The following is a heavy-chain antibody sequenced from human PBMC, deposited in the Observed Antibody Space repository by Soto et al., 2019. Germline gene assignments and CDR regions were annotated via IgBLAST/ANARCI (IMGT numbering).Heavy chain of an antibody. J-gene: IGHJ4*02. CDR1: GFSFSDYY. V-gene: IGHV3-11*03. CDR3: ATSRVFAF. CDR2: ISGSSHHT. Sequence: GGSLRLSCAASGFSFSDYYMNWIRQVPGKGLEWLSFISGSSHHTHYADSIKGRFSISRDNAKNALYLQMSSLTTEDTAVYYCATSRVFAFWGQGALVTVSS.